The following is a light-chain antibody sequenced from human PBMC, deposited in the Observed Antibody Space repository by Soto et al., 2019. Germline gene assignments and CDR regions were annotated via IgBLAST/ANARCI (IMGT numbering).Light chain of an antibody. CDR1: QSVSSN. CDR3: QQYNNGTPWT. J-gene: IGKJ1*01. CDR2: GAS. V-gene: IGKV3-15*01. Sequence: EILITQSPATLSASPGERATLSCRASQSVSSNLAWYQQKPGQAPRLLIYGASTRATGIPARFSGSGSGTEFTLTISSLQSEDFAVYYCQQYNNGTPWTFGQGTKVDIK.